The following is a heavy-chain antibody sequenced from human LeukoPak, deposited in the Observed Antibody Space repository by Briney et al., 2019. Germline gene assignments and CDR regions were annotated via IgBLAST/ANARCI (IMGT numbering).Heavy chain of an antibody. Sequence: GESLKISCKGSGYSFTNYWIGWVRQMPGKGLEWMGIIYPGDSDTRYSPSFQGQVTISADKSISTAYLQWSSLKASDTAMYYCARPTTAGVQEDAFDIWGQGTMVTVSS. CDR1: GYSFTNYW. V-gene: IGHV5-51*01. D-gene: IGHD1-1*01. J-gene: IGHJ3*02. CDR3: ARPTTAGVQEDAFDI. CDR2: IYPGDSDT.